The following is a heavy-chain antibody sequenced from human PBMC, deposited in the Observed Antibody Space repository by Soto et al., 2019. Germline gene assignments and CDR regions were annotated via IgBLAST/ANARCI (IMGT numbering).Heavy chain of an antibody. V-gene: IGHV4-31*02. J-gene: IGHJ4*02. D-gene: IGHD1-26*01. CDR2: IYYIGST. Sequence: TLSVTRTVSGGSISSGGYYWSWIRQHPGKGLEWIGYIYYIGSTYYNPSLKSRVTISVDTSKNQFSLKLSSVTAADTAVYYCAREIDAEHSGGYYSYYFDAWGQGTQVTGSS. CDR3: AREIDAEHSGGYYSYYFDA. CDR1: GGSISSGGYY.